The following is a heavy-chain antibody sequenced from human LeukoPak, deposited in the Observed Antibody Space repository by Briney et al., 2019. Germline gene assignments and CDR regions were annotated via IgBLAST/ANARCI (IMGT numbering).Heavy chain of an antibody. V-gene: IGHV3-7*04. D-gene: IGHD1-1*01. CDR2: IKQDGSEK. CDR3: ARGGHDHAFDI. J-gene: IGHJ3*02. Sequence: GGSLRLSCAASGFTFSSYWMSWVRQAPGKGLEWVTNIKQDGSEKYYVDSVKGRFTISRDNAKNSLYLQMNSLRAEDTAVYYCARGGHDHAFDIWGQGTGVTVSS. CDR1: GFTFSSYW.